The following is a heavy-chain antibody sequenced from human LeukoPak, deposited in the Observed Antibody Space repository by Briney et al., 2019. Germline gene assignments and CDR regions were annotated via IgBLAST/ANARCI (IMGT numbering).Heavy chain of an antibody. CDR3: ARGPPYYYDSSGSDDAFDI. CDR1: GGSISSDSYY. J-gene: IGHJ3*02. V-gene: IGHV4-39*07. D-gene: IGHD3-22*01. CDR2: IYNSGST. Sequence: PSETLSLTCTVSGGSISSDSYYWGWIRQPPGKGLDWIGNIYNSGSTYYNPSLKSRVTISVDTSKNQFSLKLSSVTAADTAVYYCARGPPYYYDSSGSDDAFDIWGQGTMVTVSS.